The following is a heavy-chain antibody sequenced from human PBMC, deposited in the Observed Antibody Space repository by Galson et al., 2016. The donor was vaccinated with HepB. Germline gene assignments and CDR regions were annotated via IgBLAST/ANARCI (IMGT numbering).Heavy chain of an antibody. CDR3: ARSTNGSFDY. CDR1: GFTFSDYY. V-gene: IGHV3-11*06. CDR2: ISSRRGYI. J-gene: IGHJ4*02. D-gene: IGHD1-26*01. Sequence: SLRLSCAASGFTFSDYYMSWIRQAPGKGLEWVSYISSRRGYIDYADSVKGRFTISRDKAKDTLYLQMNSLRAGDTAVYFCARSTNGSFDYWGQGTLVTVSS.